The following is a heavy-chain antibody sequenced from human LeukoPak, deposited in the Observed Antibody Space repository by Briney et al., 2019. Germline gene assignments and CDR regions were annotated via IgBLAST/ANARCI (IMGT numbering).Heavy chain of an antibody. CDR1: GGSISSSSYY. CDR2: IYYSGST. J-gene: IGHJ4*02. CDR3: ARDPPYYYGSGSYPDTPDY. V-gene: IGHV4-39*07. D-gene: IGHD3-10*01. Sequence: SETLSLTCTVSGGSISSSSYYWGWIRHPPGKGLEWIGSIYYSGSTYYNPSLKSRVTISVDTSKNQFSLKLSSVTAADTAVYYCARDPPYYYGSGSYPDTPDYWGQGTLVTVSS.